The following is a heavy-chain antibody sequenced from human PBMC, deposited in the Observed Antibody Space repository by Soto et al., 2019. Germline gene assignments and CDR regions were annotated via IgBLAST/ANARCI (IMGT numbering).Heavy chain of an antibody. D-gene: IGHD2-15*01. CDR2: INHSGST. CDR3: ASGYCSGGSCSPNYYYYMDV. V-gene: IGHV4-34*01. Sequence: SETLSLTCAVYGGSFSGYYWSWIRQPPGKGLEWIGEINHSGSTNYNPSLKSRVTISVDTSKNQFSLKLSSVTAADTAVYYCASGYCSGGSCSPNYYYYMDVWGKGTTVTVSS. J-gene: IGHJ6*03. CDR1: GGSFSGYY.